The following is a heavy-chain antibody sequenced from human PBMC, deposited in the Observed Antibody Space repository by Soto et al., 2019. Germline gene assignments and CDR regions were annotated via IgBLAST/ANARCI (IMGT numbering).Heavy chain of an antibody. CDR2: ISGSGGST. Sequence: GSLRLSCAASGFTFSSYAMSWVRQAPGKGLEWVSSISGSGGSTYYADSVKGRFIISRDNSKSTLYLQMNSLRAEDTAVYYCATGTFNFDSWGQGTLVTVS. J-gene: IGHJ4*02. CDR3: ATGTFNFDS. CDR1: GFTFSSYA. V-gene: IGHV3-23*01.